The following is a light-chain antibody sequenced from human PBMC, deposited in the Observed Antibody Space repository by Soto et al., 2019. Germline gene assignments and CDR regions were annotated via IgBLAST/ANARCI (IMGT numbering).Light chain of an antibody. CDR1: QSIAYTY. J-gene: IGKJ1*01. CDR2: DAS. V-gene: IGKV3-20*01. CDR3: QKYGSSPGK. Sequence: ELVLTQSPVTLSLSPGERSTLSCRASQSIAYTYLAWYQQKLGQAPRLLIYDASSRATGIPDRFSGSGSGTDFTLTISRLEPEDFAVYYCQKYGSSPGKFGQGTKVDIK.